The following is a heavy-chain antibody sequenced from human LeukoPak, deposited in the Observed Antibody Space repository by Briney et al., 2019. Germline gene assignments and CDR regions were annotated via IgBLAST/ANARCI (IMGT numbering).Heavy chain of an antibody. Sequence: SETLSLTCAVYGGSFSGYYWSWIRQPPGKGLEWIGEINHSGSTNYNPSLKSRVTISVDTSKNQFSLKLSSVTAADTAVYYCARGYCSDGSCYPFDYWGQGTLVTVSS. CDR1: GGSFSGYY. D-gene: IGHD2-15*01. CDR3: ARGYCSDGSCYPFDY. CDR2: INHSGST. V-gene: IGHV4-34*01. J-gene: IGHJ4*02.